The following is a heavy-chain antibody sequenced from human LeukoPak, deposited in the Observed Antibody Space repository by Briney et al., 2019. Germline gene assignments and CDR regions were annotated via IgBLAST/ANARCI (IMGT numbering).Heavy chain of an antibody. D-gene: IGHD3-3*01. J-gene: IGHJ4*02. V-gene: IGHV3-7*01. Sequence: GGSLRLSCAASGFTFSSYWMSWVRQAPGKGLEGVAHIKQDGSEKYYVDSVKGRFTISRDNAKNSLYLQMNSLRAEDTAVYYCARVSKREWLLYGGYVDYWGQGTLVTVSS. CDR1: GFTFSSYW. CDR2: IKQDGSEK. CDR3: ARVSKREWLLYGGYVDY.